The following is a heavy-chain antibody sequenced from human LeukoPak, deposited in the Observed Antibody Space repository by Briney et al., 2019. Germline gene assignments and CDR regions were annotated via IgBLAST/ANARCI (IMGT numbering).Heavy chain of an antibody. CDR3: ARQYCGGDCYSRAYYFDF. CDR2: IIPILGIA. Sequence: SVKVSCKASGGTFTSYTISWVRQAPGQGLEWMGRIIPILGIANYAQKFQGRVTITADKSTSTAYMELSSLRSEDTAVYYCARQYCGGDCYSRAYYFDFWGQGTLVTVSS. CDR1: GGTFTSYT. V-gene: IGHV1-69*02. J-gene: IGHJ4*02. D-gene: IGHD2-21*01.